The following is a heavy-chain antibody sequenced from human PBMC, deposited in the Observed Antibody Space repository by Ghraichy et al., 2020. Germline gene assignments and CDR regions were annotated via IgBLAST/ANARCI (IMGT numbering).Heavy chain of an antibody. J-gene: IGHJ6*02. CDR1: GYTLTELS. V-gene: IGHV1-24*01. D-gene: IGHD2-2*01. CDR3: ATWRVLAAMPIDYYYYGMHV. CDR2: FDPEDGET. Sequence: ASVKVSCKVSGYTLTELSMHWVRQAPGKGLEWMGGFDPEDGETIYAQKFQGRVTMTEDTSTDTAYMELSSLRSEDTAVYYCATWRVLAAMPIDYYYYGMHVWGQGTTVTVSS.